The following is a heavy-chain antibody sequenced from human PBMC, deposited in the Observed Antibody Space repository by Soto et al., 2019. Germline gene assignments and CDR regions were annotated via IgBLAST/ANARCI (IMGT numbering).Heavy chain of an antibody. V-gene: IGHV1-2*02. J-gene: IGHJ4*02. CDR3: ARANSGDDDEFDY. CDR2: VNPKSGGS. D-gene: IGHD5-12*01. CDR1: GYTFTGYY. Sequence: QVQLVQSGAEVKKPGASVKVSCRASGYTFTGYYIHWVRQAPGQGLEWMGWVNPKSGGSNYGQRFQGRVTMTRDTSISTAYMELSSLTYDDTAVYYCARANSGDDDEFDYWGQGTLVTVSS.